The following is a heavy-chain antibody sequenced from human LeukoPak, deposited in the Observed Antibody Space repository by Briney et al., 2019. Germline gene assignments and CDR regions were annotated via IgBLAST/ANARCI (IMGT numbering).Heavy chain of an antibody. CDR3: ARHTLVGARNAFDI. CDR1: GGSISSYY. V-gene: IGHV4-59*08. Sequence: SETLSLTYTVSGGSISSYYWSWIRQPPGKGLEWIGYSYYSGNTNYNPSLKSRVTILVDTSKNHFSLNLSSVTAADTAVYYCARHTLVGARNAFDIWGQGTMVTVSS. CDR2: SYYSGNT. J-gene: IGHJ3*02. D-gene: IGHD1-26*01.